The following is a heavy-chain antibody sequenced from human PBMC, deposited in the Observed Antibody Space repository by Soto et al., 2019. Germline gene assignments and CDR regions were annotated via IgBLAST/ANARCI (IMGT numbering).Heavy chain of an antibody. J-gene: IGHJ4*02. D-gene: IGHD2-15*01. CDR1: GFTFSSYG. CDR3: ARDGYCSGGSCYSVPVFDY. CDR2: IWYDGSKK. Sequence: QVQLVESGGGVVQPGRSLRLSCAASGFTFSSYGMHWVRQAPGKGLEWVAVIWYDGSKKYYADSVKGRFTISRDNSKNTLYLQMNSLRAEDTAVYYCARDGYCSGGSCYSVPVFDYWAQGTLVTVSS. V-gene: IGHV3-33*01.